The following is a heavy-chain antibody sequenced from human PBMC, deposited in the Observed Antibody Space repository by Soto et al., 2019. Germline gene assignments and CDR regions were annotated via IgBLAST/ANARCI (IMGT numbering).Heavy chain of an antibody. CDR2: IYYSGST. Sequence: SETLSLTCTVSGGSISSSSYYWGWIRQPPGKGLEWIGSIYYSGSTYYNPSLKSRVTISVDTSKNQFSLKLSSVTAADTAVYCCARDGSSSTNFDYWGQGTLVTVSS. D-gene: IGHD6-6*01. CDR1: GGSISSSSYY. V-gene: IGHV4-39*02. J-gene: IGHJ4*02. CDR3: ARDGSSSTNFDY.